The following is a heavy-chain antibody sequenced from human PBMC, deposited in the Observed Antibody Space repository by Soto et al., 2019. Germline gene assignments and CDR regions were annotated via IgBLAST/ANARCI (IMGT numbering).Heavy chain of an antibody. CDR2: ISPLKGRT. D-gene: IGHD4-17*01. CDR1: GYTFTSYG. CDR3: AMDYGDRPEYFKH. V-gene: IGHV1-18*04. Sequence: QVQLVQSGPDLKRPGASMKVSCKASGYTFTSYGISWVRQAPGQGLEWMAWISPLKGRTQYSQKAQGRVTLSTDTSSHTAYMEMTSLRVDDTAVYFCAMDYGDRPEYFKHWGQGTLVTVS. J-gene: IGHJ1*01.